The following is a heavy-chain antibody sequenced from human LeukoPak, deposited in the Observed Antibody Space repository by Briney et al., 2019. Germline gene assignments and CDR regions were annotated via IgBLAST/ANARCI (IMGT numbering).Heavy chain of an antibody. Sequence: RSGGSLRLSCAASGFTLSSYAMSWVRQAPGKGLEWVSAISGSGGSTYYADSVKGRFTISRDNSKNTLYLQMSSLRAEDTAVYYCAKGVSSGPPYYFDYWGQGTLVTVSS. CDR2: ISGSGGST. CDR1: GFTLSSYA. J-gene: IGHJ4*02. CDR3: AKGVSSGPPYYFDY. D-gene: IGHD6-19*01. V-gene: IGHV3-23*01.